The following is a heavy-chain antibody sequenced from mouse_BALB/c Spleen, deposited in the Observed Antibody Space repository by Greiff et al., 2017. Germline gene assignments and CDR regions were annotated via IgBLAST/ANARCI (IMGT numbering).Heavy chain of an antibody. CDR2: ISYSGST. V-gene: IGHV3-8*02. CDR1: GDSITSGY. CDR3: ARYRTTAHYYAMDY. D-gene: IGHD1-2*01. Sequence: EVQRVESGPSLVKPSQTLSLTCSVTGDSITSGYWNWIRKFPGNKLEYMGYISYSGSTYYNPSLKSRISITRDTSKNQYYLQLNSVTTEDTATYYCARYRTTAHYYAMDYWGQGTSVTVSS. J-gene: IGHJ4*01.